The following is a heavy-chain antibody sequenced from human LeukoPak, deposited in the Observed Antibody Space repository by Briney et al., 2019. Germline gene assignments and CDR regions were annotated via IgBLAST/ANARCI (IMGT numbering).Heavy chain of an antibody. CDR1: GGSISSYY. D-gene: IGHD1-14*01. CDR2: IYYNGST. Sequence: SETLSLTCTVSGGSISSYYWSWIRQPPGKGLEWIGYIYYNGSTNYNPSLKSRVTISVDTSKNQFSLKLSSVTAADTAVYYCASRNLRAKGAFDYWGQGTLVTVSS. CDR3: ASRNLRAKGAFDY. J-gene: IGHJ4*02. V-gene: IGHV4-59*01.